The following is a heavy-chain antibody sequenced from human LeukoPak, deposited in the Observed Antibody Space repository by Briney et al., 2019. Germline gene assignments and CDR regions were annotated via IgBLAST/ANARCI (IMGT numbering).Heavy chain of an antibody. CDR2: ISTYYGNT. D-gene: IGHD3-22*01. CDR3: ASGTPDSSGYSNY. Sequence: AAVKVPCKASGYTFSSYGISWVRQAPGQGLEWMGWISTYYGNTNYVQNFQGRVTMTTDTSTSTTYMELRSLRSDDTAVYYCASGTPDSSGYSNYWGQGTLVTVSS. V-gene: IGHV1-18*01. J-gene: IGHJ4*02. CDR1: GYTFSSYG.